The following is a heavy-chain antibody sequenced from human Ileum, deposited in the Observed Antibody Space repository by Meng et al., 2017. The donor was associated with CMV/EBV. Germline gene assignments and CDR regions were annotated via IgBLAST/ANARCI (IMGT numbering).Heavy chain of an antibody. Sequence: QVLLQESGPGLVKPSETLSLTCTVSGDSIGTNSHYWSWIRQPPGKGLEYIGYIHYGGSTHYNPSLKSRFSISVDRSKNQFSLKVTSVIAVDTALYYCARRGDAEEFDYWGQGALVTVSS. D-gene: IGHD3-16*01. CDR1: GDSIGTNSHY. CDR2: IHYGGST. V-gene: IGHV4-30-4*08. J-gene: IGHJ4*02. CDR3: ARRGDAEEFDY.